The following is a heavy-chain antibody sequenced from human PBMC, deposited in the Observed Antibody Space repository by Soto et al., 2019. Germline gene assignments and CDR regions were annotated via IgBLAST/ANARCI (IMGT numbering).Heavy chain of an antibody. CDR1: GFTFSSYA. D-gene: IGHD6-25*01. Sequence: EVQLLESGGGLVQPGGSLRLSCAVSGFTFSSYAMSWVRQAPGKGLECVSRISGSGDTTYYADSVKGRFTISRDISKNPLYLQMNRLRAEDTAVYYCAKGGAGAAAYFDPWGQGALVTVSS. J-gene: IGHJ4*02. V-gene: IGHV3-23*01. CDR3: AKGGAGAAAYFDP. CDR2: ISGSGDTT.